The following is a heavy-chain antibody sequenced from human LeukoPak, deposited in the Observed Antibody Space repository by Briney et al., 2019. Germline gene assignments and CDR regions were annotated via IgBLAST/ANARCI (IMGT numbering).Heavy chain of an antibody. CDR1: GFTFSNYW. V-gene: IGHV3-7*01. J-gene: IGHJ4*02. D-gene: IGHD6-19*01. CDR3: ARALYNRGWYPDYFDS. CDR2: IKRDGSDN. Sequence: GGSLRLSCAASGFTFSNYWMSWVRQAPGKGLEWVANIKRDGSDNYYVGSVEGRFTISRDNAKNSLYLQMSSLRAEDTAIYYCARALYNRGWYPDYFDSWGQGTLVTVST.